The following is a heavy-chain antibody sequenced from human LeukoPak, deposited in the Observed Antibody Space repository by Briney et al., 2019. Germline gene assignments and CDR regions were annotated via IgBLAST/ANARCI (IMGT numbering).Heavy chain of an antibody. V-gene: IGHV3-21*01. CDR2: ISSSSSYI. D-gene: IGHD2-2*01. J-gene: IGHJ5*02. Sequence: GGSLRLSCAASGFTFSSYWMNWVRQAPGKGLEWVSSISSSSSYIYYADSVKGRFTISRDNAKNSLYLQMNSLRAEDTAVYYCARDVGYCSSTSCYSPWGQGTLVTVSS. CDR3: ARDVGYCSSTSCYSP. CDR1: GFTFSSYW.